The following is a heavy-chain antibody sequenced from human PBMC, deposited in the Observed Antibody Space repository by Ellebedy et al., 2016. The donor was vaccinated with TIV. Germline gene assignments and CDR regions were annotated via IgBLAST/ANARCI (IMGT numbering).Heavy chain of an antibody. CDR3: ATREWQDPMDV. V-gene: IGHV1-3*04. CDR2: INTGNGNT. J-gene: IGHJ6*02. CDR1: GHLFTTYG. Sequence: ASVKVSCXASGHLFTTYGIHWVRQAPGQRPEWMGWINTGNGNTKYSQKFQGRITITRDTSATTAYMELSSLMSEDTAVYYCATREWQDPMDVWGQGTTVTVSS. D-gene: IGHD3-3*01.